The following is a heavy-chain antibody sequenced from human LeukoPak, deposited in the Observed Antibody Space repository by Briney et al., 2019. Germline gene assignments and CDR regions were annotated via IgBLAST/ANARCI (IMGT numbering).Heavy chain of an antibody. D-gene: IGHD5-12*01. Sequence: GESLKISCKGSGYSFTSYWIGWVRPMPGKGLEWMGIIYPGDSDTRYSPSFQGQVTISADKSISTAYLQWSSLKASDTAMYYCARSRTDIVATISFDYWGQGTLVTVSS. CDR2: IYPGDSDT. J-gene: IGHJ4*02. CDR3: ARSRTDIVATISFDY. V-gene: IGHV5-51*01. CDR1: GYSFTSYW.